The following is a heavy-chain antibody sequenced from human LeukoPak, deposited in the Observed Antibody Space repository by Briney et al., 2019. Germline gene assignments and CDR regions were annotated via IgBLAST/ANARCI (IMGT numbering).Heavy chain of an antibody. D-gene: IGHD2-21*02. CDR1: GGSFSGYY. J-gene: IGHJ4*02. CDR2: IYTSGST. V-gene: IGHV4-59*10. Sequence: KPSETLSLTCAVYGGSFSGYYWSWIRQPAGKGLEWIGRIYTSGSTSYNPSLKSRVTISVDTSKNQFSLKLSSVTAADTAVYYCARGGYCGGDCYFYYWGQGTLVTVSS. CDR3: ARGGYCGGDCYFYY.